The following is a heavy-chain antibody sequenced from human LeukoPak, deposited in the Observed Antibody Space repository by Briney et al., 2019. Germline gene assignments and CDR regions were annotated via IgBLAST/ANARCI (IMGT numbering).Heavy chain of an antibody. Sequence: GGSLRLSCAASGFTFSSYAMSWVRQAPGKGLEWVSAISDSGARTYYADSVKARFTISRDNSKKTLYLQMNSLRAEDTAVYYCVVIIVGPWGQGTMVAVSS. CDR2: ISDSGART. CDR1: GFTFSSYA. D-gene: IGHD1-26*01. V-gene: IGHV3-23*01. J-gene: IGHJ3*01. CDR3: VVIIVGP.